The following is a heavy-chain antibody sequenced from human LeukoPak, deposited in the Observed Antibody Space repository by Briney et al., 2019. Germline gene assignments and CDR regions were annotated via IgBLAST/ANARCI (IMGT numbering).Heavy chain of an antibody. D-gene: IGHD3-10*01. CDR1: GGSISSSSYY. CDR2: IYYSGST. J-gene: IGHJ4*02. V-gene: IGHV4-39*01. CDR3: ARQKLGITMVRGRYYFDY. Sequence: SETLSLTCTVSGGSISSSSYYWGWIRQPPGKGLEWIGSIYYSGSTYHNPSLKSRVTISVDTSKNQFSLKLSSVTAADTAVYYCARQKLGITMVRGRYYFDYWGQGTLVTVSS.